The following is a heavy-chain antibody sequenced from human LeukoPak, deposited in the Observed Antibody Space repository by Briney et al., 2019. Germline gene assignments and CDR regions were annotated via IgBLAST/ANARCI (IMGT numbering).Heavy chain of an antibody. V-gene: IGHV4-38-2*02. Sequence: SETLSLTCTVSGYSISSGYYWGWIRQPPGKGLEWIGSIFYSGSTYYSPSLKSRVTISLDTSRNQFSLKLNSVTAADTAVYYCAKSNGYGLIDIWGQGTMVTVSS. D-gene: IGHD3-22*01. CDR2: IFYSGST. J-gene: IGHJ3*02. CDR1: GYSISSGYY. CDR3: AKSNGYGLIDI.